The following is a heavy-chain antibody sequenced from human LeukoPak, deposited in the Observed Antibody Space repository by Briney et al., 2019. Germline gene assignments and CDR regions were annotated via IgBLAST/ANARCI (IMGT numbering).Heavy chain of an antibody. J-gene: IGHJ6*04. CDR3: ARRILMDV. V-gene: IGHV4-38-2*02. Sequence: PSETLSLTCTVSGYSISSGYYWGWIRQPPGKGLEWIGTIYHSGNTYYNPSLKSRVTISVDTSKNQFSLKLTSVTAADTAVYYCARRILMDVRGNGTTVTVSS. CDR1: GYSISSGYY. D-gene: IGHD2-15*01. CDR2: IYHSGNT.